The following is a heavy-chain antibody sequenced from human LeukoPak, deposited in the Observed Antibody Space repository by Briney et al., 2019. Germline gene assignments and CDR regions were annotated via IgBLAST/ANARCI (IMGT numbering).Heavy chain of an antibody. Sequence: AGGSLRLSCAASGFTFSTYYMNWVRQAPGKGLEWVSYISSSSSTIYYADSVKGRFTISRDNAKNSLYLQMNSLRAEDTAVYYCARATEDYYGSGSWGYFDYWGQGTLVTVSS. V-gene: IGHV3-48*01. D-gene: IGHD3-10*01. CDR2: ISSSSSTI. CDR1: GFTFSTYY. CDR3: ARATEDYYGSGSWGYFDY. J-gene: IGHJ4*02.